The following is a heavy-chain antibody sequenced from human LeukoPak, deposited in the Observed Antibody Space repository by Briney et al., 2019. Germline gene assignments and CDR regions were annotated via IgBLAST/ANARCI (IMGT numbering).Heavy chain of an antibody. CDR1: GYTFTSYD. V-gene: IGHV1-8*01. Sequence: GASVKVSCKASGYTFTSYDINWVRQATGQRLQGRGWMNPNSCNTGYAHKFQGRVSMTWNTSISTAYMELRSLKSEDTAVYYCAKIGAAARRTPNPRWFDPWGQGTLVTVSS. D-gene: IGHD6-6*01. CDR2: MNPNSCNT. J-gene: IGHJ5*02. CDR3: AKIGAAARRTPNPRWFDP.